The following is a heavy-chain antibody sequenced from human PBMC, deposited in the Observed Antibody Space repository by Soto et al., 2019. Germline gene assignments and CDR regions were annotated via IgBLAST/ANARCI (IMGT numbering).Heavy chain of an antibody. V-gene: IGHV4-59*01. J-gene: IGHJ5*02. CDR3: ARDVSYGDYARNWFDP. Sequence: PSETLSLTCTVSGGSISSYYWSWIRQPPGKGLEWIGYIYYSGSTNYNPSLKSRVTISVDTSKNQFYQKLSSVTAADTAVYYCARDVSYGDYARNWFDPWGQGTLVTVS. CDR1: GGSISSYY. D-gene: IGHD4-17*01. CDR2: IYYSGST.